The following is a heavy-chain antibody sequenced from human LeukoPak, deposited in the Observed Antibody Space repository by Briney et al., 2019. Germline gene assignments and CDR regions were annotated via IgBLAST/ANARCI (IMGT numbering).Heavy chain of an antibody. CDR3: AREGCSSTSCWGSFDY. CDR2: IWYDGSNK. D-gene: IGHD2-2*01. CDR1: GFTFSSYG. J-gene: IGHJ4*02. Sequence: HPGRSLRLSCAASGFTFSSYGMHWVRQAPGKGLEWVAVIWYDGSNKHYADSVKGRFTISRDNSKNTLYLQMNSLRAEDTAVYYCAREGCSSTSCWGSFDYWGQGTLVSVSS. V-gene: IGHV3-33*01.